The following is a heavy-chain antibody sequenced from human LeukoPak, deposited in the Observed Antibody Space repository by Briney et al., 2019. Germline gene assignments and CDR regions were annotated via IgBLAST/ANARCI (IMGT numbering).Heavy chain of an antibody. J-gene: IGHJ4*02. CDR1: GFTFSTYW. CDR2: IRPEGTTT. V-gene: IGHV3-74*03. CDR3: ARDLDWILFDY. D-gene: IGHD3-9*01. Sequence: GGPLRPSCAASGFTFSTYWMHWVRQAPGKGLVWVSRIRPEGTTTAYADSVKGRFTISRDNAKNTLFLQMNSLSAEDTAVYYCARDLDWILFDYWGQGTLVTVSS.